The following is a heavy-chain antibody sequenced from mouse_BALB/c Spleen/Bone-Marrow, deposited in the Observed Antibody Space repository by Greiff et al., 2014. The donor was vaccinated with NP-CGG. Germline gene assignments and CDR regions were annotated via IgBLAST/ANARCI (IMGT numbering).Heavy chain of an antibody. V-gene: IGHV5-17*02. J-gene: IGHJ2*01. CDR1: GFTFSSFG. CDR2: ISSGSSTV. D-gene: IGHD1-1*01. CDR3: ARSGSSSGYFDY. Sequence: EVKLVESGGGLAQPGGSRKLSCAASGFTFSSFGMHWVRQAPEKGLEWVAYISSGSSTVYYADKVMGRFTISRDNPKSTLFLQMTSLRSEDTAMYYCARSGSSSGYFDYWGQGTTLTVSS.